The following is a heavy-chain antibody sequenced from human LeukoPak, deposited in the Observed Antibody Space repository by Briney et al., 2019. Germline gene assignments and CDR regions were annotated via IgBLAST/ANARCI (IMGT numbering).Heavy chain of an antibody. J-gene: IGHJ3*02. CDR3: ARALAYCGGDCYPGDAFDI. D-gene: IGHD2-21*02. Sequence: ASVKVSCKASGYTFTSYDINWVRQATGQGLEWMGWMNPNSGNTGYAQKFQGRVTITRNTSISTAYMELSRLRSDDTAVYYCARALAYCGGDCYPGDAFDIWGQGTMVTVSS. CDR1: GYTFTSYD. CDR2: MNPNSGNT. V-gene: IGHV1-8*01.